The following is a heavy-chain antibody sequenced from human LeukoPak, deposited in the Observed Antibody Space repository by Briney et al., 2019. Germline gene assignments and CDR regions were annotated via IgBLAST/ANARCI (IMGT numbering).Heavy chain of an antibody. Sequence: GGSLRLSCVASGVTLSNYAMSWARQAPGKGLEWVANIKQDGSEKYYVDSVKGRFTISRDNAKNSLYLQMNSLRAEDTAVYYCARGGDYYDSSGYGAYWGQGTLVTVSS. D-gene: IGHD3-22*01. J-gene: IGHJ4*02. CDR1: GVTLSNYA. CDR2: IKQDGSEK. CDR3: ARGGDYYDSSGYGAY. V-gene: IGHV3-7*03.